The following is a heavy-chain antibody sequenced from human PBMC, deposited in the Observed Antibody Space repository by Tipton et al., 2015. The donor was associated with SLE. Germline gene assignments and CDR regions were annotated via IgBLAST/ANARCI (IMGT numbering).Heavy chain of an antibody. D-gene: IGHD3-10*01. J-gene: IGHJ4*02. CDR1: GSTFSSDW. Sequence: SGSTFSSDWMHWVRQAPGKGLVWVSRINGAGSITSYADSVQGRFTITRDNAKNTLYLEMSSLRDEDTAVYYCVSRWGVEYWGQGTLVTVSS. CDR2: INGAGSIT. V-gene: IGHV3-74*01. CDR3: VSRWGVEY.